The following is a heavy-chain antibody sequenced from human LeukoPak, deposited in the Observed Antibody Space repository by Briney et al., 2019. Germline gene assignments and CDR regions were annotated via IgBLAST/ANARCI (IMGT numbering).Heavy chain of an antibody. J-gene: IGHJ4*02. D-gene: IGHD2-21*01. Sequence: PSETLSLICAVYGGSLDIYYWMFVRQPPGKGLHWIGEITYRRSADYNPSLKSRASITIDASQRQISLKLTSVTAADTAVYYCAGYGGDWNFDFDSWGQGTLVSVSP. CDR1: GGSLDIYY. CDR3: AGYGGDWNFDFDS. V-gene: IGHV4-34*01. CDR2: ITYRRSA.